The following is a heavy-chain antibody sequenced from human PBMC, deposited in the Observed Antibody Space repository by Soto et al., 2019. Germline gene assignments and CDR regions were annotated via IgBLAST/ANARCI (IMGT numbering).Heavy chain of an antibody. J-gene: IGHJ6*02. D-gene: IGHD5-12*01. V-gene: IGHV3-21*01. CDR3: ARDDRAGEMATQAWGHGMDV. CDR2: ISSSSSYI. Sequence: GGSLRLSCAASGFTFSSYSMNWVRQAPGKGLEWVSSISSSSSYIYYADSVKGRFTISRDNAKNSLYLQMNSLRAEDTAVYSCARDDRAGEMATQAWGHGMDVWGQGTTVTVSS. CDR1: GFTFSSYS.